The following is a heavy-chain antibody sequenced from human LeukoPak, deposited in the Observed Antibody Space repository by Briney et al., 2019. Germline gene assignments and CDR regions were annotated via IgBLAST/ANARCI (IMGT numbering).Heavy chain of an antibody. CDR1: GFTFSSYS. Sequence: GGSLRLSCAASGFTFSSYSMNWVRQAPGKGLEWVSSISSSSSYIYYADSVKGRSTISRDNAKNSLYLQMNSLRAEDTAVYYCARVSQQWLAKDYWGQGTLVTVSS. CDR3: ARVSQQWLAKDY. V-gene: IGHV3-21*01. D-gene: IGHD6-19*01. CDR2: ISSSSSYI. J-gene: IGHJ4*02.